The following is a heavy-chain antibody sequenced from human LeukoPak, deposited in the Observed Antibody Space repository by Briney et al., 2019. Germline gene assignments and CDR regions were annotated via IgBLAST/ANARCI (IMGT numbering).Heavy chain of an antibody. CDR1: GYTFTGYY. CDR3: ARVGHSRGNSGNWFDP. V-gene: IGHV1-2*02. J-gene: IGHJ5*02. CDR2: INPNSGGT. Sequence: ASVKVSCKASGYTFTGYYMHWVRQAPGQGLEWMGWINPNSGGTNYAQKFQGRVTMTRDTSISTAYMERSSLRSDDTAVYYCARVGHSRGNSGNWFDPSGKGTLVTVSS. D-gene: IGHD4-23*01.